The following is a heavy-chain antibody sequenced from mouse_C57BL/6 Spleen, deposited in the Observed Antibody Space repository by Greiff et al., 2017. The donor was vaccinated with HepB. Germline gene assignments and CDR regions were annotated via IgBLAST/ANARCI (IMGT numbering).Heavy chain of an antibody. D-gene: IGHD1-1*01. CDR2: IYPGDGDT. Sequence: VQLQQSGPELVKPGASVKISCKASGYAFSSSWMNWVKQRPGKGLEWIGRIYPGDGDTNYNGKFKGKATLTADKSSSTAYMQLSSLTSEDSAVYFCARSDATVPYFDYWGQGTTLTVSS. V-gene: IGHV1-82*01. CDR1: GYAFSSSW. CDR3: ARSDATVPYFDY. J-gene: IGHJ2*01.